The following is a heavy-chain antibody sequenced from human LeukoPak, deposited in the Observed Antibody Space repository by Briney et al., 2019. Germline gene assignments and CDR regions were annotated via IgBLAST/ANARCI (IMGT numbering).Heavy chain of an antibody. CDR1: GYTFTSYD. CDR2: MNPNSGNT. D-gene: IGHD6-19*01. J-gene: IGHJ6*02. V-gene: IGHV1-8*01. CDR3: AREGAPYSSGWYYYYYYGMDV. Sequence: ASVKVSCKASGYTFTSYDINWVRQATGQGLEWMGWMNPNSGNTGYAQKFQGRVTMTRNTSISTAYMELSSLRSEDTAVYYCAREGAPYSSGWYYYYYYGMDVWGQGTTVTVSS.